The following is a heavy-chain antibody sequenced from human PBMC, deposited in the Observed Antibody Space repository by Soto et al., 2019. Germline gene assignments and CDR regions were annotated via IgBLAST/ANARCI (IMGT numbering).Heavy chain of an antibody. CDR2: INPTGGFT. CDR1: GYIFTNFY. CDR3: ARGRSQWELKLDY. Sequence: ASVKVSCKESGYIFTNFYMHWVRQAPGQGLEWMGIINPTGGFTTYAQNLRDRVNMTRDTSTGTVYMDLSSLRSEDTAVYYCARGRSQWELKLDYWGQGTPVTVSS. J-gene: IGHJ4*02. V-gene: IGHV1-46*01. D-gene: IGHD1-26*01.